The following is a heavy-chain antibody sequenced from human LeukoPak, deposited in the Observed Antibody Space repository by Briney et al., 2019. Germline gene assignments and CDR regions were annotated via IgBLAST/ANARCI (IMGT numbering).Heavy chain of an antibody. D-gene: IGHD5-18*01. CDR3: ARGRPVDTSMALPNYYYYGMDV. CDR2: ISSSGSTI. CDR1: GFTFSSYE. V-gene: IGHV3-48*03. Sequence: GGSLRLSCAASGFTFSSYELNWVRQAPGKGLEWVSYISSSGSTIYYADSVKGRFTISRDNAKNSLYLQMNSLRAEDTAVYYCARGRPVDTSMALPNYYYYGMDVWGQGTTATVSS. J-gene: IGHJ6*02.